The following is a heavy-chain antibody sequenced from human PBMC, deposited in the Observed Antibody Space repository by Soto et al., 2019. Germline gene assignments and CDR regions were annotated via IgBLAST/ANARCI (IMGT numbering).Heavy chain of an antibody. CDR1: GFTFSHFG. CDR2: IKRKSDGGTE. V-gene: IGHV3-15*01. D-gene: IGHD2-2*01. Sequence: EVQLVESGGGVVQPGGSLRLSCAASGFTFSHFGMTWVRHAPGKGLEWVGRIKRKSDGGTEDSAAPVKGRFTISIHDLNATLYLQMNSLASEDAAVYSCAADSSCSSHISPGALHIWARGKMVTVS. J-gene: IGHJ3*02. CDR3: AADSSCSSHISPGALHI.